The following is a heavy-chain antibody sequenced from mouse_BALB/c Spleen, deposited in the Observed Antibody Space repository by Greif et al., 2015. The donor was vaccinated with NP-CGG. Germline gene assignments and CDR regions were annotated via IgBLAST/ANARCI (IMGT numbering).Heavy chain of an antibody. CDR1: GYSITSDYA. D-gene: IGHD2-1*01. J-gene: IGHJ4*01. V-gene: IGHV3-2*02. CDR3: ARGDYYGNSGAMDY. Sequence: ESGPGLVKPSQSLSLTCTVTGYSITSDYAWNWIRQFPGNKLEWMGYISYSGSTSYNPSLKSRISITRDTSKNQFFLQLNSVTTEDTATYYCARGDYYGNSGAMDYWGQGTSVTVSS. CDR2: ISYSGST.